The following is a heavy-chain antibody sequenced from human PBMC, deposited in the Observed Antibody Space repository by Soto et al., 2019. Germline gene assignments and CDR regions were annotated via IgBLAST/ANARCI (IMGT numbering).Heavy chain of an antibody. D-gene: IGHD1-26*01. Sequence: ASVKVSCKASGYTFTSYAMHWVRQAPGQSLEWMGWINAGNGNTKYSQKFQGRVTITRDTSASTAYMELSSLRSEDTAVYYCARVHRIVGATSGYFAYWGQGALVPVSA. CDR1: GYTFTSYA. J-gene: IGHJ4*02. V-gene: IGHV1-3*01. CDR2: INAGNGNT. CDR3: ARVHRIVGATSGYFAY.